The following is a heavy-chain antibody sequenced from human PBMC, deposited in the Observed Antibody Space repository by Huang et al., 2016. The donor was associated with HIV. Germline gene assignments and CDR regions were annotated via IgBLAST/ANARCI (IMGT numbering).Heavy chain of an antibody. CDR1: GFTFRRAG. CDR3: VTGYSAGWAGFDQ. D-gene: IGHD1-26*01. J-gene: IGHJ4*02. CDR2: NRSKTDGGTT. Sequence: EVQLVESGGGLVKPGGSHRLSCVASGFTFRRAGMSWVRQGPGKGLEWVGRNRSKTDGGTTDYGAPVKERFIISRDDSKNTLYLQMSSLKTEDTGVYYCVTGYSAGWAGFDQWGQGTLVTVSS. V-gene: IGHV3-15*01.